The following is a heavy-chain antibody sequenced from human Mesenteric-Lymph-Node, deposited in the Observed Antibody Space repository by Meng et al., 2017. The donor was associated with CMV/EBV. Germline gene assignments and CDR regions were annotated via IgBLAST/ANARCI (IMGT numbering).Heavy chain of an antibody. V-gene: IGHV1-69*05. J-gene: IGHJ6*02. CDR3: ARPAAMVLNYYYYGMDV. D-gene: IGHD5-18*01. Sequence: SVKVSCKASGGTFGSYAISWVRQAPGQGLEWMGGIIPIFGTANYAQKFQGRVTITTDESTSTAYMELSNLRSEDTAVYYCARPAAMVLNYYYYGMDVWGQGTTVTVSS. CDR1: GGTFGSYA. CDR2: IIPIFGTA.